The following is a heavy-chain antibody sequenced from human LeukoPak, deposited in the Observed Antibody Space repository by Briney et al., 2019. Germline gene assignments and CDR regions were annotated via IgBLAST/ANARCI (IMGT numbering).Heavy chain of an antibody. CDR3: ARMGYDTFYGMDV. D-gene: IGHD3-22*01. CDR2: IYYSGST. V-gene: IGHV4-59*01. CDR1: GDSISSCY. J-gene: IGHJ6*02. Sequence: PSETLSLTCTVSGDSISSCYWSWIRQPPGKGLEWIGYIYYSGSTNYNPSLKSRVTISVDTSKNQFSLKLSSVTAADTAVYYCARMGYDTFYGMDVWGQGTTVTVSS.